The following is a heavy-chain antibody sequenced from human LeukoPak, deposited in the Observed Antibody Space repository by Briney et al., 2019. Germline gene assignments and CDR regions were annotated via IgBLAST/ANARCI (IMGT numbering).Heavy chain of an antibody. CDR2: INPNSGGT. Sequence: ASVKVSCKASGYTFTGYYMHWVRQAPGQGLEWMGWINPNSGGTNYAQKFQGRVTMTRDTSISTAYMELSRLRSDDTAVHYCARDRLRYFDWLLYYFDYWGQGTLVTVSS. CDR3: ARDRLRYFDWLLYYFDY. D-gene: IGHD3-9*01. J-gene: IGHJ4*02. V-gene: IGHV1-2*02. CDR1: GYTFTGYY.